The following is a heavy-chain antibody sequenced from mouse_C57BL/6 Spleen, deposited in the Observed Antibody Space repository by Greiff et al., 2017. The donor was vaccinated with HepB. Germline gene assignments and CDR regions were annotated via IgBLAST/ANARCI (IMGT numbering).Heavy chain of an antibody. CDR2: ISDGGSYT. CDR3: ATGGYDYDRGAWFAY. CDR1: GFTFSSYA. J-gene: IGHJ3*01. V-gene: IGHV5-4*03. Sequence: EVMLVESGGGLVKPGGSLKLSCAASGFTFSSYAMSWVRQTPEKRLEWVATISDGGSYTYYPDNVKGRFTISRDNAKNNLYLQMSHLKSEDTAMYYCATGGYDYDRGAWFAYWGQGTLVTVSA. D-gene: IGHD2-4*01.